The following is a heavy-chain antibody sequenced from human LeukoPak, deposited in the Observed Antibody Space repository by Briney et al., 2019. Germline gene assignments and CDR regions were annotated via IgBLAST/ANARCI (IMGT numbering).Heavy chain of an antibody. Sequence: PSETLSLTCTVSGGSISSSSYYWGWIRQPPGKGLEWFGSIYYSGSTYYNPSLQSRVTISVDASKNQSSLKLPSVSAHDTVVHYRARRKGAYSYYYYYMDVWGKGTPVTVSS. D-gene: IGHD4/OR15-4a*01. CDR3: ARRKGAYSYYYYYMDV. V-gene: IGHV4-39*01. CDR1: GGSISSSSYY. CDR2: IYYSGST. J-gene: IGHJ6*03.